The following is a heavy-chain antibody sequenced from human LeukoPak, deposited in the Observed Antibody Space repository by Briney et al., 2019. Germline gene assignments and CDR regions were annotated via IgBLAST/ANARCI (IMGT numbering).Heavy chain of an antibody. CDR3: ARFRGVDDYGDYYYYGMDV. J-gene: IGHJ6*02. Sequence: GESLKISCKGSGYIFTSYWIGWVRQMPGKGLEWMGIIYPGDSDTRYSPSFQGQVTISADKSISTAYLQWSSLKASDTAMYYCARFRGVDDYGDYYYYGMDVWGQGTTVTVSS. CDR1: GYIFTSYW. V-gene: IGHV5-51*01. CDR2: IYPGDSDT. D-gene: IGHD4-17*01.